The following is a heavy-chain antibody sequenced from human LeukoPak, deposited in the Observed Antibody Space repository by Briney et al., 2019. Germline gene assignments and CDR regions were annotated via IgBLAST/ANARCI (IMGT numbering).Heavy chain of an antibody. J-gene: IGHJ5*02. D-gene: IGHD6-13*01. CDR1: GGSFSGYY. CDR2: INHSGST. CDR3: ARKRAAAGIIWFDP. V-gene: IGHV4-34*01. Sequence: SETLSLTCAVYGGSFSGYYRSWIRQPPGKGLEWIGEINHSGSTNYNPSLKSRVTISVDTSKNQFSLKLSSVTAADTAVYYCARKRAAAGIIWFDPWGQGTLVTVSS.